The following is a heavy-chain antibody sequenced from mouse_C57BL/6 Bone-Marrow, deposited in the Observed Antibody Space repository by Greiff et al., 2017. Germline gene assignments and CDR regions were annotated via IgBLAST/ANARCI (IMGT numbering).Heavy chain of an antibody. J-gene: IGHJ3*01. CDR3: ARQGGWLGWFAY. Sequence: EVHLVESGGGLVKPGGSLKLSCAASGFTFSDYGMHWVRQAPGKGLEWVAYISSGSSSIYYADTVKGRFPISRDNAKNTLFLQMTSLRSEDTAMYYCARQGGWLGWFAYWGQGTLVTVSA. D-gene: IGHD2-3*01. V-gene: IGHV5-17*01. CDR1: GFTFSDYG. CDR2: ISSGSSSI.